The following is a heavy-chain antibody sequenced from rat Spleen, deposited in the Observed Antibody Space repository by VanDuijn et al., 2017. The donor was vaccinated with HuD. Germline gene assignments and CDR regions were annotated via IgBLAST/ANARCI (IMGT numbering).Heavy chain of an antibody. V-gene: IGHV5-25*01. CDR3: ARADIAAISADGI. CDR1: GFTFSDYY. J-gene: IGHJ2*01. CDR2: ISPSGAIT. D-gene: IGHD1-2*01. Sequence: EVQLVESDGDLVQPGRSLKFSCVASGFTFSDYYMAWVRQAPMKGLEWIASISPSGAITNYRDSVKGRFTISRDTAQNTLYLQMNSLQSEDTATYSCARADIAAISADGIWGQGVMVTVSS.